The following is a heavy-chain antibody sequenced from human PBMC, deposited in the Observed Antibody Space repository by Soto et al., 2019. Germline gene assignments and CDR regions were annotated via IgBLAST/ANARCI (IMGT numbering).Heavy chain of an antibody. J-gene: IGHJ4*02. CDR3: ASARSSVGAPGGFIEF. Sequence: EVQLVESGGGLVQPGGSLRLSCAASGFIFTNYWINWVRQAPGKGLEWVANINPAGSDRRYVDSVKGRFTISRDNAKNSVYLPMNSLRDDDTAVYYCASARSSVGAPGGFIEFWGQGSLVTVSS. CDR2: INPAGSDR. V-gene: IGHV3-7*03. CDR1: GFIFTNYW. D-gene: IGHD1-26*01.